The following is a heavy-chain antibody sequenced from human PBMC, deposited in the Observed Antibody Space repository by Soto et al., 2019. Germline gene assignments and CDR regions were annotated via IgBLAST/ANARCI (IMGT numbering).Heavy chain of an antibody. Sequence: SETLSLTCSVSGGSISSGSYYWGWIRRTPGRGLEWVASMYHGGTTYSNPSLKSRVTISVGTSKNQFSLRLTSVTAADAAVYYCPRRGVTTAATNCFDPCRQRPLGTVS. V-gene: IGHV4-39*01. CDR3: PRRGVTTAATNCFDP. CDR2: MYHGGTT. CDR1: GGSISSGSYY. D-gene: IGHD6-13*01. J-gene: IGHJ5*02.